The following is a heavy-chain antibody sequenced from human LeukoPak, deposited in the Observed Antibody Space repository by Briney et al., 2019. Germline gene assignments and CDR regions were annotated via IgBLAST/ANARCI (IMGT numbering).Heavy chain of an antibody. CDR3: ARDRNFWSGPNWFDP. V-gene: IGHV1-69*13. CDR2: IIPIFGTA. CDR1: GGTFSSYA. D-gene: IGHD3-3*01. J-gene: IGHJ5*02. Sequence: ASVKVPCKASGGTFSSYAISWVRQAPGQGLEWMGGIIPIFGTANYAQKFQGRVTITADESTSTAYMELSSLRSEGTAVYYCARDRNFWSGPNWFDPWGQGTLVTVSS.